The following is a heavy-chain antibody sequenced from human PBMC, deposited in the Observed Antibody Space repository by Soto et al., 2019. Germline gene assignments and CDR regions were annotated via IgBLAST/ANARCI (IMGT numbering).Heavy chain of an antibody. J-gene: IGHJ4*02. CDR2: IYYSGST. CDR1: GCSISSGGYY. D-gene: IGHD1-1*01. CDR3: ARDEATGTTGY. V-gene: IGHV4-31*03. Sequence: TSETLSLTCTVSGCSISSGGYYWSWIRQHPGKGLEWIGYIYYSGSTYYNPSLKSRVTISVDTSKNQFSLKLSSVTAADTAVYYCARDEATGTTGYWGQGTLVTVSS.